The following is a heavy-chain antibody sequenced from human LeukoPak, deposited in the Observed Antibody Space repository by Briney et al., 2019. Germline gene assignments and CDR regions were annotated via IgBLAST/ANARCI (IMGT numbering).Heavy chain of an antibody. J-gene: IGHJ4*02. CDR1: GDSISGYY. CDR3: ARFSSSTWAFDF. V-gene: IGHV4-59*08. D-gene: IGHD6-13*01. CDR2: IYYSGST. Sequence: PSETLSLTCTVSGDSISGYYWSWIRQAPGKGLEWISYIYYSGSTNYNPSLKSRVIISIDTYKSQFSLQLNSVTAAHTAVYYCARFSSSTWAFDFWGQGTLVTVSS.